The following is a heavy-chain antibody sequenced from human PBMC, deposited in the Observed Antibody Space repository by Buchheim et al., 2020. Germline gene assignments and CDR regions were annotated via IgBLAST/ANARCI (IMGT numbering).Heavy chain of an antibody. D-gene: IGHD2-2*02. V-gene: IGHV3-21*01. Sequence: EVQLVESGGGLVKPGGSLRLSCAASGFTFSSYSMNWVRQAPGKGLEWGSSISSSSSYIYHADSVKGRVTISRYNAKNSLYLQMNSLRAEDTAVYYCASACSSTSCYNRYYYYMDVWGKGTT. CDR1: GFTFSSYS. J-gene: IGHJ6*03. CDR3: ASACSSTSCYNRYYYYMDV. CDR2: ISSSSSYI.